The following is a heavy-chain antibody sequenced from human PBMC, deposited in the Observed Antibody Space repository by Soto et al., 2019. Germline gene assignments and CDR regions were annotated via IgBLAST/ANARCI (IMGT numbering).Heavy chain of an antibody. CDR1: GYTFTSYY. D-gene: IGHD2-21*02. CDR2: INPSGGST. J-gene: IGHJ5*02. CDR3: ARRRGQCSDGVCFSWWFDP. Sequence: GASVKVSCKASGYTFTSYYMHWVRQAPGQGLEWMGIINPSGGSTSYAQKFQGRVTMTRDTSTSTVYMELSSLRSEDTGIYYCARRRGQCSDGVCFSWWFDPWGQGTRVTVSS. V-gene: IGHV1-46*01.